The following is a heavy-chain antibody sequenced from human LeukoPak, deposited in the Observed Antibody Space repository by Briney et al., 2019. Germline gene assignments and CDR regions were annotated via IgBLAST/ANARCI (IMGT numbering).Heavy chain of an antibody. D-gene: IGHD1-26*01. CDR2: INSDGSST. Sequence: PEGSLRLSCAASGFTFSRYWMHWVRQAPGKGLVWVSRINSDGSSTSYADSVKGRFTISRDNAKNTLYLQMNSLRLEDTAVYYCARDFGMLGATNAFDIWGQGTMVTVSS. V-gene: IGHV3-74*01. CDR1: GFTFSRYW. CDR3: ARDFGMLGATNAFDI. J-gene: IGHJ3*02.